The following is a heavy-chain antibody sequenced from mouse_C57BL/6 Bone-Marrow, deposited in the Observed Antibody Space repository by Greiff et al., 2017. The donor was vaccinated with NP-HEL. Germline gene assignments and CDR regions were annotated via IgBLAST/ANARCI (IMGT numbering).Heavy chain of an antibody. Sequence: QVQLKQSGAELVKPGASVKISCKASGYAFSSYWMNWVKQRPGKGLEWIGQIYPGDGDTNYNGKFKGKATLTADKSSSTAYMQLSSLTSEDSAVYFCARSPSYDYFDYWGQGTTLTVSS. V-gene: IGHV1-80*01. CDR2: IYPGDGDT. J-gene: IGHJ2*01. CDR1: GYAFSSYW. CDR3: ARSPSYDYFDY. D-gene: IGHD1-1*01.